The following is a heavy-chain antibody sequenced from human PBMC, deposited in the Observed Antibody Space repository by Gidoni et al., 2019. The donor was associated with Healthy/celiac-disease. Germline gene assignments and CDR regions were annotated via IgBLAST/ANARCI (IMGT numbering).Heavy chain of an antibody. CDR1: GFTFSSYG. J-gene: IGHJ6*03. Sequence: HVQLVASGGGVVQPGRSLRLSCSASGFTFSSYGMHWVRQAPGKGLEWVAVIWYEGSNKYYEESVKGRFTISRENSKNTLYLQMNSLRAEDTAVYYCARVAARGDYMDVWGKGTTVTVSS. CDR2: IWYEGSNK. D-gene: IGHD1-26*01. V-gene: IGHV3-33*01. CDR3: ARVAARGDYMDV.